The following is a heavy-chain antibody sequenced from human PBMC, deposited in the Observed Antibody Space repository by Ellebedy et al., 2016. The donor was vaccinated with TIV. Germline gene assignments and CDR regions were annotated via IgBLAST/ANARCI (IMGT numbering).Heavy chain of an antibody. CDR3: ARDPGSGWYFDY. J-gene: IGHJ4*02. Sequence: GESLKISCTASGFTFSYYWMSWVRQAPGKGLEWVANKKQHGSEKDYVDSVKGRFTISRDDAKNSLYLQMNSLRDEDTAVYYCARDPGSGWYFDYWGQGTLVTVSS. CDR2: KKQHGSEK. D-gene: IGHD6-19*01. V-gene: IGHV3-7*01. CDR1: GFTFSYYW.